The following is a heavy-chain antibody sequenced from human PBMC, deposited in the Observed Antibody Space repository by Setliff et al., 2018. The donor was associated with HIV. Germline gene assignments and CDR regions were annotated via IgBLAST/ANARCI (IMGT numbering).Heavy chain of an antibody. CDR1: GYSFSNYY. Sequence: RGESLKISCKGSGYSFSNYYIGWVRQMPGKGLECMGVIYPGDFDTRYSPSFQGQVTISADKSISTAYLQWSSLKASDTAIYYCVRLFKGGRHYYDSSGYLSCMDVWGKGTTVTVSS. CDR3: VRLFKGGRHYYDSSGYLSCMDV. J-gene: IGHJ6*03. CDR2: IYPGDFDT. D-gene: IGHD3-22*01. V-gene: IGHV5-51*01.